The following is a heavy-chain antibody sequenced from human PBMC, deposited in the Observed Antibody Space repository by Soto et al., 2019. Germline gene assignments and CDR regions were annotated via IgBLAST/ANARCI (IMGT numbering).Heavy chain of an antibody. CDR2: ISGSGGST. CDR3: ANWKGVEKVGAKYNWFDP. CDR1: GFTFSSYA. D-gene: IGHD1-26*01. J-gene: IGHJ5*02. V-gene: IGHV3-23*01. Sequence: LRLSCAASGFTFSSYAMSWVRQAPGKGLEWVSAISGSGGSTYYADSVKGRFTISRDNSKNTLYLQMNSLRAEDTAVYYCANWKGVEKVGAKYNWFDPWGQGTLVTVSS.